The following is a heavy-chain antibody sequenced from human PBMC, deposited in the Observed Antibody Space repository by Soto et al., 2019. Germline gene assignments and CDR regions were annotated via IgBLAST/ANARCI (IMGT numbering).Heavy chain of an antibody. D-gene: IGHD4-17*01. J-gene: IGHJ3*02. CDR1: GGSTSRSY. Sequence: SETLSLTCTVSGGSTSRSYWRWIRQPPGKGLEWIGYIYYSGSTNYNPSLKSRVTISVDTSKNQLSLKLSSVTAADTAVYYCARGRIATVTTSAFDIWGQGTMVTVSS. V-gene: IGHV4-59*08. CDR2: IYYSGST. CDR3: ARGRIATVTTSAFDI.